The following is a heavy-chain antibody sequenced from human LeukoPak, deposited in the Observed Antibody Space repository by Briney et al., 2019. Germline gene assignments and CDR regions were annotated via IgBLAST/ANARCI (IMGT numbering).Heavy chain of an antibody. CDR3: ARDASPSAVATLAN. D-gene: IGHD5-12*01. J-gene: IGHJ4*02. V-gene: IGHV3-11*04. CDR2: ISSSGSTI. Sequence: GGSLRLSCAASGFTFSDYYMSWIRQAPGKGLEWVSYISSSGSTIYYADSVKGRFTISRDNAKNSLYLQMNSLRAEDTAVYYCARDASPSAVATLANWGQGTLVTVSS. CDR1: GFTFSDYY.